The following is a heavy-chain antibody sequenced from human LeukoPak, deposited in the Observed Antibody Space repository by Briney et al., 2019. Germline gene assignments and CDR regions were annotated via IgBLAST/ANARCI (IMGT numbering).Heavy chain of an antibody. CDR2: IGWSDSAI. CDR3: ARDHQWSFDS. D-gene: IGHD2-15*01. J-gene: IGHJ4*02. V-gene: IGHV3-48*02. CDR1: RFTFSTYT. Sequence: GGSLRLSCAASRFTFSTYTMNWVRQAPGKGLEWISYIGWSDSAIFYADSVKGRFTISRDSAKNSLFLQMNSLSDEDTAVYYCARDHQWSFDSWGQGTLVTVSS.